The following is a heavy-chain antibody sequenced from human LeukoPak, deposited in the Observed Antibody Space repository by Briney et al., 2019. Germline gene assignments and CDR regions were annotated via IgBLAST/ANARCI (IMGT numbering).Heavy chain of an antibody. Sequence: EASVKVSCKASGGTFSSYAISWVRQAPGQGLEWMGGIIPIFGTANYAQKFQGRVTITADKSTSTAYMELSSLRSEDTAVYYCARIIQQLWLDYWGQGTLVTVSS. CDR1: GGTFSSYA. CDR3: ARIIQQLWLDY. D-gene: IGHD5-18*01. CDR2: IIPIFGTA. V-gene: IGHV1-69*06. J-gene: IGHJ4*02.